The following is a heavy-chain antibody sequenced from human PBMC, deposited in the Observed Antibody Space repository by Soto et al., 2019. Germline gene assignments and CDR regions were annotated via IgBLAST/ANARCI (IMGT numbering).Heavy chain of an antibody. D-gene: IGHD5-18*01. CDR1: GGSISSGGYY. V-gene: IGHV4-31*03. J-gene: IGHJ5*02. CDR3: ARGDRGYSYGPNWFWFDP. CDR2: IYYSGST. Sequence: LSLTCTVSGGSISSGGYYWSWIRQHPGKGLEWIGYIYYSGSTYYNPSLKSRVTISVDTSKNQFSLKLSSVTAADTAVYYCARGDRGYSYGPNWFWFDPWGQGTLVTVSS.